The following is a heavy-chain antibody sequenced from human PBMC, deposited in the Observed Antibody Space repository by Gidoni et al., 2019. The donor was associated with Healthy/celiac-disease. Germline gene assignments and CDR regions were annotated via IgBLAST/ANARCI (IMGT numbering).Heavy chain of an antibody. J-gene: IGHJ6*03. CDR1: GFTFSDYY. Sequence: QVQLVESGGGLVKPGGSLRLSCAASGFTFSDYYMSWIRQAPGKGLEWVSYISSSSSYTNYADSVKGRFTISRDNAKNSLYLQMNSLRAEDTAVYYCARDEATLGSRQYYYYMDVWGKGTTVTVSS. D-gene: IGHD5-12*01. CDR3: ARDEATLGSRQYYYYMDV. V-gene: IGHV3-11*06. CDR2: ISSSSSYT.